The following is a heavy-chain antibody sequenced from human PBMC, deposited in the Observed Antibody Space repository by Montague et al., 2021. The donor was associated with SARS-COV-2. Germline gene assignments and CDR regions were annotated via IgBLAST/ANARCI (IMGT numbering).Heavy chain of an antibody. CDR2: ISSGGSNI. D-gene: IGHD3-22*01. Sequence: SLRLSCAASGFTFSSYAMHWVRQAPGKGLEWVSAISSGGSNIYYADSVKGRFTISRDNSKNTLYLQMNSLRAEDMAVYYCASVIVVGYYGMDVWGQGTTVTVSS. V-gene: IGHV3-30-3*01. CDR1: GFTFSSYA. CDR3: ASVIVVGYYGMDV. J-gene: IGHJ6*02.